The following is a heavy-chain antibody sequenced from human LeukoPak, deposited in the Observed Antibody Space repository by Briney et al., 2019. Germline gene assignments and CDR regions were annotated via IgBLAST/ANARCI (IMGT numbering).Heavy chain of an antibody. CDR2: INHSGST. J-gene: IGHJ5*02. D-gene: IGHD6-13*01. CDR3: ARSSRPGYSSSWYPQIWFDP. V-gene: IGHV4-34*01. Sequence: PSETLSLTCAVYGGSFSGYYWSWIRQPPGKGLEWIGEINHSGSTNYNPSLKSRVTISVDTSKNQFSLKLSSVTAADTAVYYCARSSRPGYSSSWYPQIWFDPWGQGTLVTVSS. CDR1: GGSFSGYY.